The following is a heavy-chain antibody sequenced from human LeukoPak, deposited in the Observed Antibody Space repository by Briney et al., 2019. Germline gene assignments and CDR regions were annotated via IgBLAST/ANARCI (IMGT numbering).Heavy chain of an antibody. V-gene: IGHV3-23*01. CDR1: GFTLSSYE. CDR2: IDYSGGST. CDR3: AKEGSDDY. Sequence: PGGSLRLSCTASGFTLSSYEMSWIRQAPGKGLEWVSSIDYSGGSTHYADSVMGRFTISRDNSKNTLYLQMNSLRAEDTAVYYCAKEGSDDYWGQGTLVTVSS. J-gene: IGHJ4*02.